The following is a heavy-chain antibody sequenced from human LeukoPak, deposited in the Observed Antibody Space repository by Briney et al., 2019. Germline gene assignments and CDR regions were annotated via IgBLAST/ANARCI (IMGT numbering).Heavy chain of an antibody. J-gene: IGHJ6*03. CDR3: ISPHSSSSGYYYYYYMDV. D-gene: IGHD6-6*01. CDR2: IRSKANSYAT. V-gene: IGHV3-73*01. Sequence: GGSLRLSCAASGFTFSGSAMHWVRQASGKGLEWVGRIRSKANSYATAYAASVKGRFTISRDDSKNTAYLQMNSLKTEDTAVYYCISPHSSSSGYYYYYYMDVWGKGTTVTVS. CDR1: GFTFSGSA.